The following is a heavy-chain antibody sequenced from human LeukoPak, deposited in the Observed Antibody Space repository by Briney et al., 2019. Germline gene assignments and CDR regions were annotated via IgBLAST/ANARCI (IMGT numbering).Heavy chain of an antibody. J-gene: IGHJ6*02. CDR2: INHSGST. Sequence: PSETLSLTCAVYGGSFSGYYWSWIRQPPGKGLEWIGEINHSGSTNYNPSLKSRVTISVDTSKNQFSLKLSSVTAADTAVYYCARDHTASPYYYYGMDVWGQGTTVTVSS. CDR1: GGSFSGYY. CDR3: ARDHTASPYYYYGMDV. V-gene: IGHV4-34*01.